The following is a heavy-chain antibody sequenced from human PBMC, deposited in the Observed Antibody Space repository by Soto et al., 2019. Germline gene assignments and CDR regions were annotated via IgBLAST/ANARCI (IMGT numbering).Heavy chain of an antibody. Sequence: EVQLLEAGGGLVQPGGSLRLSCAASGFTFSSYAMRWVRQAPGKGLEWVTAISGSGGSTYYADSVKGRFTISRDNSKNTLYLQMNSLRAEDTAVYYCAKSRYSSGWVDWFYPWGQGTLVTVSS. CDR3: AKSRYSSGWVDWFYP. D-gene: IGHD6-19*01. CDR2: ISGSGGST. CDR1: GFTFSSYA. V-gene: IGHV3-23*01. J-gene: IGHJ5*02.